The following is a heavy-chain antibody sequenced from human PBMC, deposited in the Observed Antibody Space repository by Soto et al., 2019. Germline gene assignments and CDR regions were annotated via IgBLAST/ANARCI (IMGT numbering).Heavy chain of an antibody. CDR3: AKALSSGSTDFDY. CDR1: GFTFDDYA. D-gene: IGHD6-19*01. J-gene: IGHJ4*02. V-gene: IGHV3-9*01. CDR2: ISWNSGSI. Sequence: EVQLVESGGGLVQPGRSLRLSCAASGFTFDDYAMHWVRQAPGKGLECVSGISWNSGSIGYADSVKGRFTISRDNAKNSLYLQMNSLRAEDTALYYCAKALSSGSTDFDYWGQGTLVTVSS.